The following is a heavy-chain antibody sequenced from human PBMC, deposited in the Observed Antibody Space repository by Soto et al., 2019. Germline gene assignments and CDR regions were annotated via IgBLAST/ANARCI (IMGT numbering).Heavy chain of an antibody. V-gene: IGHV3-23*01. Sequence: EVQLLESGGGLVQPGGSLRLSCSASGFTFGNDAVTWVRQAPGKGLEWVSTISGSGGSTYYADSVKGRFTISRDNSKNTLYLQMNSLGAEDTAVYYCAKDQGSSWYEIDYWGQGTLVTVSS. CDR1: GFTFGNDA. CDR2: ISGSGGST. CDR3: AKDQGSSWYEIDY. J-gene: IGHJ4*02. D-gene: IGHD6-13*01.